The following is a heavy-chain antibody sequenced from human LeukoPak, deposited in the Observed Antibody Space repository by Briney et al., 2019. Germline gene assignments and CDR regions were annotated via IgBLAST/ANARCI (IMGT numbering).Heavy chain of an antibody. J-gene: IGHJ5*02. CDR2: ISYDGSNK. Sequence: GGSLRLSCAASGFTFSSYGMHWVRQAPGKGLEWVAVISYDGSNKYYADSVKGRFTISRDNSKNTLYLQMNSLRAEDTALYYCASYFGRSWGQGTLVTVSS. D-gene: IGHD3-10*01. CDR1: GFTFSSYG. V-gene: IGHV3-30*03. CDR3: ASYFGRS.